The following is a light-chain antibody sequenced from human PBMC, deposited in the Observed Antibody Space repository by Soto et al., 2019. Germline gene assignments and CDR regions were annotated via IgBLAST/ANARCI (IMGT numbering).Light chain of an antibody. J-gene: IGLJ1*01. CDR1: SSDIGNYNY. V-gene: IGLV2-14*01. Sequence: QSVLTQPASVSGSPGQSITISCTGTSSDIGNYNYVSWYQQHPGKAPKLMIYDVSNRPSGVSNRFSGSKSGNTASLTISGLQDEDEADYYCSAYTSSSTYVFGTGTKLTVL. CDR3: SAYTSSSTYV. CDR2: DVS.